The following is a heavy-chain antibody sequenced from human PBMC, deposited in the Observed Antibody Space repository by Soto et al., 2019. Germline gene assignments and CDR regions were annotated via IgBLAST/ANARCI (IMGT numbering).Heavy chain of an antibody. CDR2: IKPGTSDI. Sequence: GESLKISCKGVGYKFGSAWIGWVRQMPGKGLEWMGIIKPGTSDIRYSPSCRGHVTISADEAVSNAYLQWSSLKASDTAMYYCARQLSHICDSWGQGTLVTVSS. CDR3: ARQLSHICDS. CDR1: GYKFGSAW. V-gene: IGHV5-51*01. J-gene: IGHJ4*02. D-gene: IGHD3-3*02.